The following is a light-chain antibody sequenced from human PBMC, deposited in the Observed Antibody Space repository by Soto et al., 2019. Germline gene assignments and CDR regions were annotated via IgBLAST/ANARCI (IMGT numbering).Light chain of an antibody. J-gene: IGKJ2*01. CDR2: AAS. CDR3: QQSYSTPVD. CDR1: QSISSY. Sequence: DIQMTQSPSSLSASVGDRVTITCRASQSISSYLNWYQHKPGKAPRLLIYAASSLQSGVPSRFSGSGSGTDFTFTISSLQPEDSAAYYCQQSYSTPVDFGQGTKLEIK. V-gene: IGKV1-39*01.